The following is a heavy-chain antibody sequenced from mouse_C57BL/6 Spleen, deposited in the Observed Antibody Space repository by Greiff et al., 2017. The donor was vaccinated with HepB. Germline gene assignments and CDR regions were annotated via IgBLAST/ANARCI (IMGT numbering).Heavy chain of an antibody. D-gene: IGHD2-5*01. Sequence: EVQGVESGGGLVQPKGSLKLSCAASGFSFNTYAMNWVRQAPGKGLEWVARIRSKSNNYATYYADSVKDRFTISRDDSESMLYLQMNNLKTEDTAMYYCVRNSNGAYYYAMDYWGQGTSVTVSS. J-gene: IGHJ4*01. CDR2: IRSKSNNYAT. CDR1: GFSFNTYA. V-gene: IGHV10-1*01. CDR3: VRNSNGAYYYAMDY.